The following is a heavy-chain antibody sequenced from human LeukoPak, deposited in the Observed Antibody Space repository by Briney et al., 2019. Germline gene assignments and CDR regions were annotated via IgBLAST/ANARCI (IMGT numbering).Heavy chain of an antibody. CDR2: IYWNDDK. CDR3: AHCSMTTWFDP. D-gene: IGHD4-17*01. Sequence: TLSLTCAVSGGSISSGGYSWSWIRQPPGKALEWLALIYWNDDKRYSPSLKSRLTITKDTSKNQVVLTMTNMDPVDTATYYCAHCSMTTWFDPWGQGTLVTVSS. J-gene: IGHJ5*02. V-gene: IGHV2-5*01. CDR1: GGSISSGGYS.